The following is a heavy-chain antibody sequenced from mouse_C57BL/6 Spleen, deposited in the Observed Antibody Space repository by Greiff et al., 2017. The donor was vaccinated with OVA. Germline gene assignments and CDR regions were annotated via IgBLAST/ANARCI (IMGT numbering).Heavy chain of an antibody. CDR2: INPGSGGT. CDR3: ARAEGY. V-gene: IGHV1-54*01. CDR1: GYAFTNYL. J-gene: IGHJ2*01. Sequence: VHLVESGAELVRPGTSVKVSCKASGYAFTNYLIEWVKQRPGQGLEWIGVINPGSGGTNYNEKFKGKATLTADKSSSTAYMQLSSLTSEDSAVYFCARAEGYWGQGTTLTVSS.